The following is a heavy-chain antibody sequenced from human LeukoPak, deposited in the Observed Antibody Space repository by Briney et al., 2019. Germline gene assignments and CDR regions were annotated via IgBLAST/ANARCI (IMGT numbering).Heavy chain of an antibody. CDR1: GYTFTSYY. V-gene: IGHV1-46*01. CDR2: INPSGGST. Sequence: ASVKVSCKASGYTFTSYYMHWVRQAPGRGLEWMGIINPSGGSTSYAQKFQGRVTMTRDTSTSTAYMELSSLRSEDTAVYYCARTSGGYYDSSGYYVAEYFQHWGQGTLVTVSS. CDR3: ARTSGGYYDSSGYYVAEYFQH. J-gene: IGHJ1*01. D-gene: IGHD3-22*01.